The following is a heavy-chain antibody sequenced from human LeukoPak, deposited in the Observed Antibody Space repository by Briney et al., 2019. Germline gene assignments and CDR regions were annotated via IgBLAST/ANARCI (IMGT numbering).Heavy chain of an antibody. Sequence: GGSLRLSCAASGFTFSNYSMNWVRQAPGKGLEWVSSISSSSSYIYYADSVKGRFTISRDNSKNTLYLQMNSLRAEDTAVYYWGRGEENSQGYFDYGGKGPLATFS. V-gene: IGHV3-21*01. J-gene: IGHJ4*02. CDR3: GRGEENSQGYFDY. CDR1: GFTFSNYS. CDR2: ISSSSSYI. D-gene: IGHD5-18*01.